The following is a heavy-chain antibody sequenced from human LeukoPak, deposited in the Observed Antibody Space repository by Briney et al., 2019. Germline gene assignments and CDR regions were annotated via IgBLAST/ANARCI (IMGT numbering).Heavy chain of an antibody. CDR3: ARDSGTTGEVKFDP. Sequence: SGTLSLTCAVPGGSISSSNWWSWIRQPAGKGLEWIGRIYTSGTTHYNPSLKSRVTMSVDTSKNKFSLKLSSVTAADTAVYYCARDSGTTGEVKFDPWGQGTLVTVSS. D-gene: IGHD3-10*01. J-gene: IGHJ5*02. V-gene: IGHV4-4*07. CDR2: IYTSGTT. CDR1: GGSISSSNW.